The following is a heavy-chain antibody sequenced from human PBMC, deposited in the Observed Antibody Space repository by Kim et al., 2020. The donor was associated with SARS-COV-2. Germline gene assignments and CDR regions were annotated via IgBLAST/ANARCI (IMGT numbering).Heavy chain of an antibody. CDR2: INTNTGNP. CDR3: ARGTLLWFGDWETFDI. Sequence: ASVKVSCKDSGYTFNSYAMNWVRQAPGQGLEWMGWINTNTGNPTYAQGFTGRFVFSLDTSVSTASLQISSLKAEDTAMYYCARGTLLWFGDWETFDIWGQGTMVTVSS. D-gene: IGHD3-10*01. CDR1: GYTFNSYA. J-gene: IGHJ3*02. V-gene: IGHV7-4-1*02.